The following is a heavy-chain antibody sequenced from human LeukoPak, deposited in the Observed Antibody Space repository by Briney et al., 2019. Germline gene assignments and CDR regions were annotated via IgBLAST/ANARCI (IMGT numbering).Heavy chain of an antibody. D-gene: IGHD3-3*01. Sequence: PGRSLRLSCAASGFTFSSYAMHWVRQAPGKGLEWVAVISYDGSNKYYADSVKGRFTISRDNSKNTLYLQMNSLRAEDTAVYYCARGAPSYYDFWSGYYRYYYGMDVWAKGPRSPSP. CDR1: GFTFSSYA. CDR2: ISYDGSNK. V-gene: IGHV3-30-3*01. CDR3: ARGAPSYYDFWSGYYRYYYGMDV. J-gene: IGHJ6*02.